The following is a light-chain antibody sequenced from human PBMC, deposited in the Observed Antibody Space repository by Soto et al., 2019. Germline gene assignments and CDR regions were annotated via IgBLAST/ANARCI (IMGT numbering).Light chain of an antibody. V-gene: IGKV3-15*01. CDR3: QQYNNWPPVRT. J-gene: IGKJ1*01. CDR2: GGS. Sequence: EIVMTQSRDTLSVSPGEGGTLSCRASQSVSRNVAWYQQKPGQAPRLLIYGGSTRVTGIPARFSGSGSGTEFTLTISSLQSEDFAVYDCQQYNNWPPVRTFGQGTKVEIK. CDR1: QSVSRN.